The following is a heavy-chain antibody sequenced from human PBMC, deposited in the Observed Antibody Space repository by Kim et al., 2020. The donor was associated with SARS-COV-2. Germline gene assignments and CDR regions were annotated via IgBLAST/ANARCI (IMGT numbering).Heavy chain of an antibody. J-gene: IGHJ6*02. Sequence: SETLSLTCTVSGGSISSYYWSWIRQPPGKGLEWIGYIYYSGSTNYNPSLKSRVTISVDTSKNQFSLKLSSVTAADTAVYYCARDFGEKGFWYYGMDVWGQGTTVTVSS. CDR2: IYYSGST. D-gene: IGHD3-10*01. CDR1: GGSISSYY. CDR3: ARDFGEKGFWYYGMDV. V-gene: IGHV4-59*01.